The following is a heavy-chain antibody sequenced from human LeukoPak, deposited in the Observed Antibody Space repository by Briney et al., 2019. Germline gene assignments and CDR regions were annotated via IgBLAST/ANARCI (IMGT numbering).Heavy chain of an antibody. CDR1: GYTFTGYF. J-gene: IGHJ4*02. V-gene: IGHV1-2*06. CDR2: INPDTGGT. D-gene: IGHD1-26*01. Sequence: ASVKVSCKASGYTFTGYFMHWVRQAPGQGLEWMGRINPDTGGTNYAQKLQGRVTMTTDTSTSTAYMELRSLRSDDTAVYYCARVKGGATYFDYWGQGTLVTVSS. CDR3: ARVKGGATYFDY.